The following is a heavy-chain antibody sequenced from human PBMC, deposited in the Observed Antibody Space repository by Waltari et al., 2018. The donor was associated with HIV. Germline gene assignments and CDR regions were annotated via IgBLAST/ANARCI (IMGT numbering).Heavy chain of an antibody. D-gene: IGHD3-22*01. CDR1: GGPTSRGAYY. V-gene: IGHV4-31*03. CDR2: IYYSGST. J-gene: IGHJ5*02. CDR3: ARALGVDSSGYLNWFDP. Sequence: QVQLQESGQGLVKPSQTLSLTCTVPGGPTSRGAYYWSWIRQPPGKGREWIGYIYYSGSTYYNPSLKSRVTISVDTSKNQFSLKLSSVTAADTAVYYCARALGVDSSGYLNWFDPWGQGTLVTVSS.